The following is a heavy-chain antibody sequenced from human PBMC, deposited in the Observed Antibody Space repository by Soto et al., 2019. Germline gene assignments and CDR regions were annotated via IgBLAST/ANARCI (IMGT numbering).Heavy chain of an antibody. CDR3: ARGGDIVLMVYAIGPGAFDI. J-gene: IGHJ3*02. CDR2: IYEGGRT. Sequence: AENLGLSCTGSSGATSTDDWSWIRQTPGKGLEGIGYIYEGGRTGYNPSLESRVSISLDTSTNQLSLKLSSVTAADTAVYYCARGGDIVLMVYAIGPGAFDIWGQGTMVT. CDR1: SGATSTDD. V-gene: IGHV4-59*08. D-gene: IGHD2-8*01.